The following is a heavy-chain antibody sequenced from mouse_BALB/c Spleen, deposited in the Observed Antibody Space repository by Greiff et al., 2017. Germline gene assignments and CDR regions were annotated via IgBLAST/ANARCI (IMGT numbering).Heavy chain of an antibody. CDR2: ISTYYGDA. D-gene: IGHD4-1*01. J-gene: IGHJ4*01. CDR3: AKTGTNYYAMDY. V-gene: IGHV1S137*01. Sequence: VQLQESGAELVRPGVSVKISCKGSGYTFTDYAMHWVKQSHAKSLEWIGVISTYYGDASYNQKFKGKATMTVAKSSSTAYMELARLTSEDSAIYYCAKTGTNYYAMDYWGQGTSVTVSS. CDR1: GYTFTDYA.